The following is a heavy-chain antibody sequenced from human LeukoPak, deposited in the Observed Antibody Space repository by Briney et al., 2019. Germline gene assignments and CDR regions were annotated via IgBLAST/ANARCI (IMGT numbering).Heavy chain of an antibody. V-gene: IGHV1-69*05. J-gene: IGHJ6*03. CDR2: IIPIFGTA. D-gene: IGHD3-22*01. CDR3: AGGSYYDSTGYSHYYYYMDV. Sequence: SVKVSCXASGGTFSSYAISWVRLAPGQGLGWMGGIIPIFGTANYAQKFQGRVTITTDESTSTAYMELSSLRSEDTAVYYCAGGSYYDSTGYSHYYYYMDVWGKGTTVTVSS. CDR1: GGTFSSYA.